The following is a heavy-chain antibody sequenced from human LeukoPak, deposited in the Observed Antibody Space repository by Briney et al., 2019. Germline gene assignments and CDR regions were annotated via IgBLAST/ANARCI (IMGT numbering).Heavy chain of an antibody. CDR1: GGTFSSYA. CDR3: ARGFGGYDGYYFDY. D-gene: IGHD5-12*01. CDR2: IIPILGIA. Sequence: SVTVSCKASGGTFSSYAISWVRQAPGQGLEWMGRIIPILGIANYAQKFQGRVTITADKSTSTAYMELSSLRSEDTAVYYCARGFGGYDGYYFDYWGQGTLVTVSS. V-gene: IGHV1-69*04. J-gene: IGHJ4*02.